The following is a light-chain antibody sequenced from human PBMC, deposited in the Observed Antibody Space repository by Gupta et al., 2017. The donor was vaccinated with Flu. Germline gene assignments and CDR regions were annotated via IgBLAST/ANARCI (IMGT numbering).Light chain of an antibody. CDR1: QNIKNK. CDR2: GAS. CDR3: QHDNQCPFT. V-gene: IGKV3-15*01. Sequence: EVVLTQSPATLSMSPGEGGTLSCRASQNIKNKLAWYQKRPGQAPRLLIHGASTRATGIPARFSGSVSGTDFNLTITSLQSEDFAVYYCQHDNQCPFTFGRGTKVEIK. J-gene: IGKJ4*01.